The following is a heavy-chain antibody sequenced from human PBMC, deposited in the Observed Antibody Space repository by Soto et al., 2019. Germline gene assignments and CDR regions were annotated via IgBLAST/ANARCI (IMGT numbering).Heavy chain of an antibody. V-gene: IGHV4-34*01. CDR3: ARGVGYYGGDY. J-gene: IGHJ4*02. D-gene: IGHD3-10*01. Sequence: QVQLQQWGAGLLKPSETLSLTCAVYGGSFSAYYWSWIRQPPGKGLEWIGEINHSGSTTYNPSLKSRVTISVDRSKNQFSRKLSSVTAADTALYYCARGVGYYGGDYWGQGTMVTVSS. CDR1: GGSFSAYY. CDR2: INHSGST.